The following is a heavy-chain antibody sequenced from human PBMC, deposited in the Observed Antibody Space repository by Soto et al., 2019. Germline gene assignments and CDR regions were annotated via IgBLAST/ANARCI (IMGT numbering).Heavy chain of an antibody. CDR3: ASGGGYSSSSGYDF. CDR1: GDSVSSNSAA. D-gene: IGHD6-13*01. CDR2: TYYRSKWYN. V-gene: IGHV6-1*01. J-gene: IGHJ4*02. Sequence: PSQTLSLTCVISGDSVSSNSAACNWIRQSPSRVLEWLGRTYYRSKWYNDYAVSVKSRITINPDTSKNQFSLQLNSVTPEDTAVYYCASGGGYSSSSGYDFWGQGTLGTVSS.